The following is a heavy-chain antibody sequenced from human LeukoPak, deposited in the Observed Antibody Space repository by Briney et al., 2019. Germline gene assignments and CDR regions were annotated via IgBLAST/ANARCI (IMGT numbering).Heavy chain of an antibody. CDR3: ANHLACGSTSCPPFDD. CDR1: GFTFSSYA. D-gene: IGHD2-2*01. J-gene: IGHJ4*02. CDR2: ISGSGGST. V-gene: IGHV3-23*01. Sequence: GGSLRLSCAASGFTFSSYAMSWVRQAPGKGLEWVSAISGSGGSTYYADSVKGRFIISRDNAKNSLYLQMSSLRAEDTAVYYCANHLACGSTSCPPFDDWGQGTLVTVSS.